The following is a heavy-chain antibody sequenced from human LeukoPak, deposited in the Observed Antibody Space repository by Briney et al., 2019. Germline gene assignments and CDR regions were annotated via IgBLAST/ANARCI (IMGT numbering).Heavy chain of an antibody. CDR1: GFTFSSYG. Sequence: GRSLRLSCAASGFTFSSYGMHWVRQAPGKGLEWVAVIWYDGSNKYYADSVKGRFTISRDNSKNTLYLQMNSLRAEDTAVYYCAREGYSGYDDCWGQGTLVTVSS. CDR3: AREGYSGYDDC. V-gene: IGHV3-33*01. D-gene: IGHD5-12*01. CDR2: IWYDGSNK. J-gene: IGHJ4*02.